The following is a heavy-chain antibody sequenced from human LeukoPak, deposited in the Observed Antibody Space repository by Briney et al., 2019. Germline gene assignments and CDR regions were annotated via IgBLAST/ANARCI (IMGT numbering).Heavy chain of an antibody. Sequence: ASVKVSCKASGYTFTSYYMHWVRQAPGQGLEWMGIINPSGGSTSYAQKFQGRVTMTRDTSIVYMELSSLRSDDTAVYYCARPGVGSFGVVHWFDPWGQGTLVTVSS. J-gene: IGHJ5*02. CDR2: INPSGGST. CDR3: ARPGVGSFGVVHWFDP. V-gene: IGHV1-46*01. D-gene: IGHD3-3*01. CDR1: GYTFTSYY.